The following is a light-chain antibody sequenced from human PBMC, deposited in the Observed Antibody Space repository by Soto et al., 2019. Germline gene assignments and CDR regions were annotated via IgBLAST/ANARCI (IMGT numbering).Light chain of an antibody. V-gene: IGKV1-9*01. CDR3: QQLNSYHIT. Sequence: DIQVTQSPSSLSASIGDRVTITCRASQDISRWLAWYQQKPGKAPKLLIYAASTLQSGVPSRFSGSGSGTEFTLTISSLQPEDFATYYCQQLNSYHITFGQGTRLEIK. CDR2: AAS. J-gene: IGKJ5*01. CDR1: QDISRW.